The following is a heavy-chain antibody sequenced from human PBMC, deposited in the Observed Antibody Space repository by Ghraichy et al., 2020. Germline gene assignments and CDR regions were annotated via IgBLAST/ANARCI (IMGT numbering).Heavy chain of an antibody. J-gene: IGHJ4*02. D-gene: IGHD3-22*01. Sequence: GGSLRLSCAASGFTLSRYWMHWVRQAPGKGLEWVSRINGDGTSTSYADTVKGRFTISRDNAKNTLYLQMDSLRAEDTAVYYCTRSTNIHHTSAYYSDYWGQGTLVTVPS. CDR2: INGDGTST. CDR3: TRSTNIHHTSAYYSDY. CDR1: GFTLSRYW. V-gene: IGHV3-74*01.